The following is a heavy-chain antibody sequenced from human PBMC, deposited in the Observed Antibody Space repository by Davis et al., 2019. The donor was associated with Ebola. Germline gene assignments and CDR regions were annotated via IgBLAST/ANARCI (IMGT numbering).Heavy chain of an antibody. J-gene: IGHJ4*02. D-gene: IGHD6-19*01. CDR2: IIDSGNA. CDR1: GGSFSGYY. Sequence: SETLSLTCAVYGGSFSGYYWSWIRQSPGKGLEWIGEIIDSGNANYNPSLKSRVTVSVDTSKNQFSLMMRSLTAADTAVYYCARTTRGSGWFLDFWDRGTLVTVSS. V-gene: IGHV4-34*12. CDR3: ARTTRGSGWFLDF.